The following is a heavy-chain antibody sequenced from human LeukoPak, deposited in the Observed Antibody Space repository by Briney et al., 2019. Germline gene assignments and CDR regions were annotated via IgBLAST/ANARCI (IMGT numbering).Heavy chain of an antibody. CDR3: ARDLTRYYYGSGSYHTPFDY. D-gene: IGHD3-10*01. V-gene: IGHV3-53*01. J-gene: IGHJ4*02. CDR2: IYSGGST. Sequence: GGSLRLSCAASGFTVSSNYMSWVRQAPGKGLEWVSVIYSGGSTYYADSVKGRFTISRDNSKNSLYLQMNSLRAEDTAVYYCARDLTRYYYGSGSYHTPFDYWGQGTLVTVSS. CDR1: GFTVSSNY.